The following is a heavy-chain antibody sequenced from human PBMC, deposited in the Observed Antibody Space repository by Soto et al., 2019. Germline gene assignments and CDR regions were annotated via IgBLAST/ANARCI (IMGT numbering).Heavy chain of an antibody. Sequence: GGSLRLSCAASGFTFSSYAMSWVRQAPGKGLEWVSAISGSGGSTYYADSVKGRFTISRDNSKNTLYLQMNSLRAEDTAVYYCAKGRRFLEWLLVPYFDYWGQGTLVTVSS. CDR1: GFTFSSYA. CDR3: AKGRRFLEWLLVPYFDY. V-gene: IGHV3-23*01. J-gene: IGHJ4*02. D-gene: IGHD3-3*01. CDR2: ISGSGGST.